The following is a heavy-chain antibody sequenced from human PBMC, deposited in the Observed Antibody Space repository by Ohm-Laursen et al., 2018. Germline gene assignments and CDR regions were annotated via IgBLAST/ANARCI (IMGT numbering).Heavy chain of an antibody. CDR2: INHSRST. D-gene: IGHD3-22*01. V-gene: IGHV4-34*01. Sequence: PSDTLSLTCAVYGGSFRCYYRNWIRQPPGKGLEWIGEINHSRSTKYNSSFKSRVTISADTSKNQFSLKLSSVTAADTAVYYCAREGHSSGYPDYWSQGTLVTVSS. J-gene: IGHJ4*02. CDR1: GGSFRCYY. CDR3: AREGHSSGYPDY.